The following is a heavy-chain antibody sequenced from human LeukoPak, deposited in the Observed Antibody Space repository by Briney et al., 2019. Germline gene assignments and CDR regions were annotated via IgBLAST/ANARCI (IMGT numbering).Heavy chain of an antibody. CDR3: ARGGYSSIPGAFDI. CDR2: IDYSGST. D-gene: IGHD2-21*01. Sequence: ASETLSLTCTVSGDSSSNSIYYWGWIRQPPGKGLEWIGSIDYSGSTYYNPSLKSRATISIDTSKNQFSLKLSSVTAADTAVYYCARGGYSSIPGAFDIWGQGTMVTVSS. CDR1: GDSSSNSIYY. J-gene: IGHJ3*02. V-gene: IGHV4-39*07.